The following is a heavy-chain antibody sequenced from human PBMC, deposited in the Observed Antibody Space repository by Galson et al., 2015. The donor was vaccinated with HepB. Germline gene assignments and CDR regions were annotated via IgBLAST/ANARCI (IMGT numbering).Heavy chain of an antibody. V-gene: IGHV3-23*01. CDR2: ISGNGRKT. CDR3: AAHTADGESTFDF. CDR1: GFTFSNYG. D-gene: IGHD4-17*01. Sequence: SLRLSCAASGFTFSNYGMSWVRQAPGKGLEWVSGISGNGRKTQYSDSVKGRFIISRDNSNSSLHLQMNNLRAEDTAVYYCAAHTADGESTFDFWGQGTLVTVSS. J-gene: IGHJ4*02.